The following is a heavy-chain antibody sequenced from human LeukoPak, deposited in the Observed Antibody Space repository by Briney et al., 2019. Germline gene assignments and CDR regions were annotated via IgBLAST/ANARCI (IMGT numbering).Heavy chain of an antibody. CDR1: GGSISAYS. V-gene: IGHV4-4*07. D-gene: IGHD3-10*01. CDR3: ARDRAGGSGHWYFDL. J-gene: IGHJ2*01. Sequence: SETLSLTCTVSGGSISAYSWTWIRQPAGKGLEWIGRIYTSGITNYSPSLESRVTMSLDTSKNQFSLKVNSVTAADTAMYYCARDRAGGSGHWYFDLWGRGTLVTVSS. CDR2: IYTSGIT.